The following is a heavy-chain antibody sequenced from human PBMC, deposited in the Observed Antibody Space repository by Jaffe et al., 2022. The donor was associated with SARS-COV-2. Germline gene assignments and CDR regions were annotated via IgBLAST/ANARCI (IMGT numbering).Heavy chain of an antibody. D-gene: IGHD6-13*01. Sequence: QVQLVQSGAEVKKPGASVKVSCKASGYTFTSYGISWVRQAPGQGLEWMGWISAYNGNTNYAQKLQGRVTMTTDTSTSTAYMELRSLRSDDTAVYYCARDWPGIVTAAGQDPFDYWGQGTLVTVSS. J-gene: IGHJ4*02. CDR1: GYTFTSYG. V-gene: IGHV1-18*01. CDR2: ISAYNGNT. CDR3: ARDWPGIVTAAGQDPFDY.